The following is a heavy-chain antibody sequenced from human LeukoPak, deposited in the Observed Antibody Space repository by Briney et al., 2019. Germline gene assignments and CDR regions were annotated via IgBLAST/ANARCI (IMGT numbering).Heavy chain of an antibody. CDR1: GYTFTGYY. V-gene: IGHV1-2*02. Sequence: GASVNVSCKASGYTFTGYYMHWARQAPGQGLEWMGWINPNSGGTNYAQKFQGRVTMTRDTSISTAYMELSRLRSDDTAVYYCARDGKPWLVTSLFDYWGQGTLVTVSS. J-gene: IGHJ4*02. CDR3: ARDGKPWLVTSLFDY. D-gene: IGHD6-19*01. CDR2: INPNSGGT.